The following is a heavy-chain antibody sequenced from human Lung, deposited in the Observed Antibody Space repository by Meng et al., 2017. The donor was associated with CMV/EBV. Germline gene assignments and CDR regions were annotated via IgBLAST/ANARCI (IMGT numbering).Heavy chain of an antibody. D-gene: IGHD2-8*02. CDR3: AKGGWSKPPNWL. V-gene: IGHV3-23*01. CDR1: GFTFSSYA. CDR2: ISGSGGST. Sequence: SCAASGFTFSSYAMSWVRQAPGKGLEWVSAISGSGGSTYYADSVKGRFTISRDNSKNTLYLQMNSMRAEDTAVYYCAKGGWSKPPNWLWGQGTLVTVSS. J-gene: IGHJ4*02.